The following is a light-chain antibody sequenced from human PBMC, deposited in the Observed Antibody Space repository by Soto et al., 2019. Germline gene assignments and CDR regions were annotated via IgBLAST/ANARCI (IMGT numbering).Light chain of an antibody. CDR1: SSNIGSHT. CDR3: DAWDGRLNGVV. Sequence: QSVLTQPPSASGTPGQRVTIPCYGSSSNIGSHTVNWYQQLPGTAPKLLVYSSNQRPSGVPDRFSGSKSGTSASLAISGLQSEDEADYYCDAWDGRLNGVVFGGGTKLTVL. V-gene: IGLV1-44*01. J-gene: IGLJ2*01. CDR2: SSN.